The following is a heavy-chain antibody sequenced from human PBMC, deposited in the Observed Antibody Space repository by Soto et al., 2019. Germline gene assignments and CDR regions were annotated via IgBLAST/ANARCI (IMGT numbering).Heavy chain of an antibody. V-gene: IGHV4-31*03. CDR1: GGSLSSGDYY. CDR2: IHHSGRT. CDR3: ARHTGDRTLEY. Sequence: SETLALTCTVSGGSLSSGDYYWTWIRQHPGEGLEWIGYIHHSGRTDYIPSLKSRLTILMDTSKNQFSLTLNSVTAADTAVYYCARHTGDRTLEYWGQGILVTVS. J-gene: IGHJ4*02. D-gene: IGHD3-16*01.